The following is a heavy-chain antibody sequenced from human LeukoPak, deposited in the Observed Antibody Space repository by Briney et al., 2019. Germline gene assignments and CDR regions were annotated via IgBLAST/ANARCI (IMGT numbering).Heavy chain of an antibody. V-gene: IGHV4-59*01. D-gene: IGHD2-2*01. J-gene: IGHJ5*02. CDR2: IYYSGST. Sequence: PSETLSLTCTVSGGFISSYYWSWIRQPPGKGLEWIGYIYYSGSTNYNPSLKSRVTISVDTSKNQFSLKLSSVTAADTAVYYCAASVGWFDPWGRGTLVTVSS. CDR3: AASVGWFDP. CDR1: GGFISSYY.